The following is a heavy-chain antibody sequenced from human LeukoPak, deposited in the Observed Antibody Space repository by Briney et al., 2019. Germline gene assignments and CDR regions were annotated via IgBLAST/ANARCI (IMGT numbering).Heavy chain of an antibody. CDR2: IAWDGDTT. Sequence: GGSLRLSCAASGFTFDDYTMHWVRQGPGKGLEWLSLIAWDGDTTYYADSVKGRFTISRDNSKNSLYLQMNSLRTEDTAVYYCAKKGYSGNSGGAYFDYWGQGTLVTVSS. CDR1: GFTFDDYT. D-gene: IGHD4-23*01. J-gene: IGHJ4*02. V-gene: IGHV3-43*01. CDR3: AKKGYSGNSGGAYFDY.